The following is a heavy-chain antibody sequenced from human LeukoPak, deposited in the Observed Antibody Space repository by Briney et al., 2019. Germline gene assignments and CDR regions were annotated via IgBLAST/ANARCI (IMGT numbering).Heavy chain of an antibody. J-gene: IGHJ4*02. CDR1: GGSISSSSYY. D-gene: IGHD3-3*01. V-gene: IGHV4-39*07. CDR3: ARDGFWSGPHDY. Sequence: SETLSLTCTVSGGSISSSSYYWGWIRQPPGKGLEWIGSIYYSGSTYYNPSLKSRVTISVDTSKNQFSLKLSSVTAADTAVYYCARDGFWSGPHDYWGQGTLVTVSS. CDR2: IYYSGST.